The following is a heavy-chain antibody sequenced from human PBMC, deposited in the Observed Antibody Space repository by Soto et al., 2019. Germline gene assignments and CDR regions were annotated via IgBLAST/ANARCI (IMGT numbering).Heavy chain of an antibody. D-gene: IGHD3-10*01. V-gene: IGHV3-23*01. CDR1: GFTFSAYA. CDR2: ISGSGDRT. CDR3: AKDRIHYYGLGILCYIVY. J-gene: IGHJ4*02. Sequence: EVQLLQSGGDLVQPGGSLRLSCAASGFTFSAYAMSWVRQAPGKGLAFVSAISGSGDRTYYADSVKGPFTISRDSSDNTLSLQMNSVRAEDTAIYYCAKDRIHYYGLGILCYIVYCGQGTLVIVS.